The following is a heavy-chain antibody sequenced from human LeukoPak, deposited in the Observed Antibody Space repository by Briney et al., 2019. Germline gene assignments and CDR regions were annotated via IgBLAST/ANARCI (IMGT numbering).Heavy chain of an antibody. J-gene: IGHJ6*03. CDR3: ARDQYIDV. V-gene: IGHV3-74*01. CDR2: INNDASST. CDR1: GFTFSSYW. Sequence: PGGSLRLSCAASGFTFSSYWMHWVRQAPGKGLVWVSRINNDASSTNYADSVKGRFTISRDNAKNTLYLQMNSLRAEDTAVYYCARDQYIDVWGKGTTVTVSS.